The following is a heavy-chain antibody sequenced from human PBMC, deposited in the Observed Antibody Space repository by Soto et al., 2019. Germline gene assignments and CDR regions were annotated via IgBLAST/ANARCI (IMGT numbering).Heavy chain of an antibody. Sequence: QVQLVESGGGVVQPGRSLRLSCAASGFTFSSYGMHWVRQAPGKGLEWVAVIWYDGSNKYYADSVKGRFTISRDNSKNTLYLQMNSLRAEDTAVYYCAREALGSGWPYYYYGMDVWGQGTTVTVSS. CDR3: AREALGSGWPYYYYGMDV. V-gene: IGHV3-33*01. CDR2: IWYDGSNK. CDR1: GFTFSSYG. J-gene: IGHJ6*02. D-gene: IGHD6-19*01.